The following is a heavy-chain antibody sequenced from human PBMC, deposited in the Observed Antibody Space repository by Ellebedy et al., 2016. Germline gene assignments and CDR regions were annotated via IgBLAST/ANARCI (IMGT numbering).Heavy chain of an antibody. CDR2: IGIRVTTI. Sequence: GESLKISXAASGFTFIDYHMSWIRQAPGKGLEWASSIGIRVTTIYNADSVKGRFTISRDNAKNSLYLQMNSLRAEDTAVYYCARWGPDAFDMWGQGTMVTVSS. CDR3: ARWGPDAFDM. V-gene: IGHV3-11*01. D-gene: IGHD7-27*01. CDR1: GFTFIDYH. J-gene: IGHJ3*02.